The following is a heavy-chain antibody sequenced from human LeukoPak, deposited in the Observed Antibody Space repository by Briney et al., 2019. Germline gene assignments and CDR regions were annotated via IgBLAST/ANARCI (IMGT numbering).Heavy chain of an antibody. CDR3: AKDIVVVTAILFDY. CDR2: ISGSGGST. D-gene: IGHD2-21*02. CDR1: GFTFSSYA. J-gene: IGHJ4*02. V-gene: IGHV3-23*01. Sequence: GGSLRLSCAPSGFTFSSYAMSWVRQAPGKGLEWVSAISGSGGSTYYADSVKGRFTISRDNSKNTLYLQMNSLRAEDTAVYYCAKDIVVVTAILFDYWGQGTLVTVSS.